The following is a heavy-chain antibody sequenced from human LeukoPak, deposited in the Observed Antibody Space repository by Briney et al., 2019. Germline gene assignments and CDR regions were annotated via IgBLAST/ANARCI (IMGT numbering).Heavy chain of an antibody. CDR2: INHSGST. CDR3: ARQDGGNFESNY. Sequence: SETLSLTCAVYGGSFSGYYWSWIRQPPGKGLEWIGEINHSGSTNYNPSLKSRVTISVDTSKNQFSLKLSSVTAADTAVYYCARQDGGNFESNYWGQGTLVTVSS. J-gene: IGHJ4*02. V-gene: IGHV4-34*01. CDR1: GGSFSGYY. D-gene: IGHD4-23*01.